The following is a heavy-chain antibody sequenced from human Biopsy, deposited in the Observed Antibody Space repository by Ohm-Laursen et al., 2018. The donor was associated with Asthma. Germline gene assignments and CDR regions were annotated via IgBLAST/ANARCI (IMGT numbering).Heavy chain of an antibody. V-gene: IGHV1-2*06. CDR3: ARTYYDFLTGQVKDGFDM. CDR2: INPNGGAT. J-gene: IGHJ3*02. D-gene: IGHD3-9*01. Sequence: ASVKVSCKSSAYTFIGYHLHWVRQAPGEGLEWMGRINPNGGATIYAQKFQGRVTMTRDTSASTAYMELSSLRSEDTAVYYCARTYYDFLTGQVKDGFDMWGQGTMVTVAS. CDR1: AYTFIGYH.